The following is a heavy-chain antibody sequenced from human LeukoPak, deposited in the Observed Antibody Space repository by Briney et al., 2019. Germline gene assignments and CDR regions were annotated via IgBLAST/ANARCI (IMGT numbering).Heavy chain of an antibody. V-gene: IGHV3-23*01. CDR2: FSGGGGST. J-gene: IGHJ3*02. CDR1: GFLFSGYA. Sequence: SGGSLRLSCAASGFLFSGYAMTWLREARGKGLEGVSAFSGGGGSTYYAHSVKGRFTISRDNSKNTLYLQMSSLRADDTAVYYCAKVSNGNYAGDAFDIWGQGTMVTVSS. CDR3: AKVSNGNYAGDAFDI. D-gene: IGHD1-7*01.